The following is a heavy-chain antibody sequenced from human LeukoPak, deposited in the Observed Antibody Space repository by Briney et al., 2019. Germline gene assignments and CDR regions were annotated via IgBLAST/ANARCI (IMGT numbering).Heavy chain of an antibody. V-gene: IGHV3-9*01. Sequence: HSGGSLRLSCAASGFTFDDYAMHWVRQAPGKGQEWVSGISWNSGSIGYADSVKGRFTISRDNAKNSLYLQMNSLRAEDTALYYCAKGHLSGINTHFDYWGQGTLVTVSS. CDR1: GFTFDDYA. CDR2: ISWNSGSI. J-gene: IGHJ4*02. CDR3: AKGHLSGINTHFDY. D-gene: IGHD2-2*02.